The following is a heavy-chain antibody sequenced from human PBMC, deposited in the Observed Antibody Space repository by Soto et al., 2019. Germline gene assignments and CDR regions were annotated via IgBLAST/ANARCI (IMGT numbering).Heavy chain of an antibody. CDR2: ISAYYGST. D-gene: IGHD1-1*01. CDR1: GYTFTTYG. V-gene: IGHV1-18*01. CDR3: VRESEDMGTMMLAY. J-gene: IGHJ4*02. Sequence: QVQLVQSGAEVKKPGASVKVSCKASGYTFTTYGISWVRQAPGQGLEWMGWISAYYGSTNYAQKLQGRVTLTRDTSTSTAYMELRSLRSDDTAVYYCVRESEDMGTMMLAYWGQGTLVTVSS.